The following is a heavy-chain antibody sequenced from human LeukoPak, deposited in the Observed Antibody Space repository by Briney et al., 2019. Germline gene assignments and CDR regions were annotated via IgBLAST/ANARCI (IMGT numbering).Heavy chain of an antibody. Sequence: GKSLKISCEGSGYSFTSSWIGWVRQMPGKGLEWMGIIYPGDSDIRYSPSFQGQVTISADKSITTAYLQWSSLKASDTAIYYCARGLYCSSGSCRFDYWGQGTLVTVSS. D-gene: IGHD2-15*01. CDR1: GYSFTSSW. CDR3: ARGLYCSSGSCRFDY. J-gene: IGHJ4*02. CDR2: IYPGDSDI. V-gene: IGHV5-51*01.